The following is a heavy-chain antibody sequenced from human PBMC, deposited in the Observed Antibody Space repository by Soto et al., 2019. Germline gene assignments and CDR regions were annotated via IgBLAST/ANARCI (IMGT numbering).Heavy chain of an antibody. D-gene: IGHD2-2*01. J-gene: IGHJ5*02. CDR3: ARDKSFVVVPAPPKYNWFAP. V-gene: IGHV1-46*03. Sequence: ASVKVSCKASGYTFTSYYMHRVRQAPGQGLEWMGIINPSGGSTSYAQKFQGRVTMTRDTSTSTVYMELSSLRSEDTAVYYCARDKSFVVVPAPPKYNWFAPWVQGTLVTVSS. CDR1: GYTFTSYY. CDR2: INPSGGST.